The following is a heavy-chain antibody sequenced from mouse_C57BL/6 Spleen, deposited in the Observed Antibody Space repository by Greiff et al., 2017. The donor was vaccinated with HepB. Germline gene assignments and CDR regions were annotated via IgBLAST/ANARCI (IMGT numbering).Heavy chain of an antibody. Sequence: QVQLQQSGAELVKPGASVKLSCKASGYTFTSYWMHWVKQRPGQGLEWIGMIHPNSGSTNYNEKFKSKATLTVDKSSSTAYMQLSSLTSEDSAVYYCASPVRSSYGDYAMDYWGQGTSVTVSS. CDR1: GYTFTSYW. CDR2: IHPNSGST. D-gene: IGHD1-1*01. J-gene: IGHJ4*01. CDR3: ASPVRSSYGDYAMDY. V-gene: IGHV1-64*01.